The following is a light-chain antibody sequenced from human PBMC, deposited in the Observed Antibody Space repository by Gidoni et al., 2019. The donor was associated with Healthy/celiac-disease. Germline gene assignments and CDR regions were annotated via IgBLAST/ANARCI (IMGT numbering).Light chain of an antibody. Sequence: DLVITPSPDSLAVSLGERATINCKSSQSVLYSSNNKNYLAWYQQKPGQPPKLHIYWASTREAGVPVRLSGSGSVTDFTITISSLQAEDVAVYYCQQYYSTPYTFGQGTKLEIK. CDR1: QSVLYSSNNKNY. CDR2: WAS. V-gene: IGKV4-1*01. J-gene: IGKJ2*01. CDR3: QQYYSTPYT.